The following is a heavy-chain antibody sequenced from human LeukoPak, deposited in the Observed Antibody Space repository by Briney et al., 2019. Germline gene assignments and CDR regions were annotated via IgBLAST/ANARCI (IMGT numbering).Heavy chain of an antibody. J-gene: IGHJ4*02. V-gene: IGHV3-7*05. D-gene: IGHD1-14*01. CDR2: INQDGREK. CDR1: GIIVSSNY. CDR3: TKAPNRYYFDY. Sequence: PGGSLRLSCAAAGIIVSSNYMSWVRRAPGKGLEWVAYINQDGREKYYVDSVKGRFTISRDNAKNSVYLQMDSLRAEDTAVYHCTKAPNRYYFDYWGLGTLVTVS.